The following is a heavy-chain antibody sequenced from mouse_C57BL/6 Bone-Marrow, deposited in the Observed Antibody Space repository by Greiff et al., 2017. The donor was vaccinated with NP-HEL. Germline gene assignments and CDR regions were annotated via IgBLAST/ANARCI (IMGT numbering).Heavy chain of an antibody. J-gene: IGHJ3*01. V-gene: IGHV1-9*01. CDR3: ARKRLRRGFAY. D-gene: IGHD2-4*01. CDR1: GYTFTGYW. CDR2: ILPGSGST. Sequence: VQLQQSGAELMKPGASVKLSCKATGYTFTGYWIEWVKQRPGHGLEWIGEILPGSGSTNYNEKFKGKATFTADTSSNTAYMQISSLTTEDSAIYYCARKRLRRGFAYWGQGTLVTVSA.